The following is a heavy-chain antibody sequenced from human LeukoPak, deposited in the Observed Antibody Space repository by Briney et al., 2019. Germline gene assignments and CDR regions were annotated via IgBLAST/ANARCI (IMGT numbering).Heavy chain of an antibody. J-gene: IGHJ4*02. CDR3: ARPGFWSGYYYFDY. D-gene: IGHD3-3*01. Sequence: ASVKVSCKASGYTFTNYAMNWVRRAPGQGLEWMGWISAYNGNTNYAQKLQGRVTMTTDTSTSTAYMELRSLRSDDTAVYYCARPGFWSGYYYFDYWGQGTLVTVSS. V-gene: IGHV1-18*01. CDR2: ISAYNGNT. CDR1: GYTFTNYA.